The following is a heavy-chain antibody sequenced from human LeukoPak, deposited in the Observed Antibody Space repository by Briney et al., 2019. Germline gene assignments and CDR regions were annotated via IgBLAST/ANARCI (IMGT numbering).Heavy chain of an antibody. CDR3: ARSSILVVSILDY. Sequence: PGGSLRLSCAASGFPFSSYSMHWVRQAPGKGLEYVSAISSNGGSTSYANSVKGRFTISRDNSKNTLYLQMGSLRAEDMAVYYCARSSILVVSILDYWGQGTLVTVSS. J-gene: IGHJ4*02. CDR1: GFPFSSYS. D-gene: IGHD2-2*01. V-gene: IGHV3-64*01. CDR2: ISSNGGST.